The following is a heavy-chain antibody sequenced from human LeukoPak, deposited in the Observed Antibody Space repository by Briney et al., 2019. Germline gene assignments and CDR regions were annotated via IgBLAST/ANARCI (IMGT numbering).Heavy chain of an antibody. J-gene: IGHJ6*03. D-gene: IGHD6-6*01. CDR3: ATPSIAARYYYYYYMDV. V-gene: IGHV1-69*05. CDR2: SIPIFGTA. Sequence: GASVKVSCKASGGTFSSYAISWVRQAPGQGLEWRGESIPIFGTANYAQKFQGRVTITTDESTSTAYMELSSLRSEDTAVYYCATPSIAARYYYYYYMDVWGKGTTVTVS. CDR1: GGTFSSYA.